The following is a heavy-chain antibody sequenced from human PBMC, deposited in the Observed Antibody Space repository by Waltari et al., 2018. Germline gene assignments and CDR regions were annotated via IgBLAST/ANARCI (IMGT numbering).Heavy chain of an antibody. CDR3: ATYIGASVGTAAFDV. CDR2: MPYSGAT. D-gene: IGHD5-12*01. J-gene: IGHJ3*01. Sequence: QLQLQESGPGLVKPSETLSLTCSVSGVSITSNRHYWGWIRQPPGQGLEWIPTMPYSGATYSGPSLESRVTVSRDTSKNQLSLKLVSVTAADTAVYYCATYIGASVGTAAFDVWGQGTMVTVSP. V-gene: IGHV4-39*01. CDR1: GVSITSNRHY.